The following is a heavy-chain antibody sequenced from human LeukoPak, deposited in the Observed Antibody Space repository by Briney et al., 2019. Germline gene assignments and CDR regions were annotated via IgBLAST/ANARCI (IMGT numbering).Heavy chain of an antibody. D-gene: IGHD4-17*01. V-gene: IGHV4-39*07. CDR2: IFYSGST. J-gene: IGHJ3*02. CDR1: GGSISSSSYY. CDR3: ARDSADYGDYVDAFDI. Sequence: SETLSLTCTVSGGSISSSSYYWGWIRQPPGKGLEWIGTIFYSGSTYYKPSLKSRVTISVDTSKNQFSLKLSSVTAADTAVYYCARDSADYGDYVDAFDIWGQGTMVTVSS.